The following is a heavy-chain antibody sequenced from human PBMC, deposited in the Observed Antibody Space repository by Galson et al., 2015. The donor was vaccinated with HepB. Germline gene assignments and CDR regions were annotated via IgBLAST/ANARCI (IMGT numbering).Heavy chain of an antibody. V-gene: IGHV6-1*01. CDR1: GDSVSSNSVA. J-gene: IGHJ4*02. CDR2: TYYRSKWYN. CDR3: AREGSSLLTAFDY. D-gene: IGHD6-13*01. Sequence: CAISGDSVSSNSVAWNWIRQSPSRGLEWLGRTYYRSKWYNDYAVSVKSRITINPDTSKNQFSLQLNSVTPEDTAVYYCAREGSSLLTAFDYWGQGTLVTVSS.